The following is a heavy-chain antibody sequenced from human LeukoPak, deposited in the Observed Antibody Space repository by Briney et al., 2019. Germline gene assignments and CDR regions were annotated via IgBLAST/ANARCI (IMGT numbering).Heavy chain of an antibody. CDR3: ARGGDKNVM. J-gene: IGHJ4*02. CDR2: ISYDGGDP. CDR1: GFTFSSYW. D-gene: IGHD3-10*01. Sequence: GGSLRLSCAASGFTFSSYWMHWVRQAPGKGLVWVSRISYDGGDPSYADSVKGRFTISRDNAKNTLYLQMNSLTAEDTAVYYCARGGDKNVMGGQGTLVTVSS. V-gene: IGHV3-74*01.